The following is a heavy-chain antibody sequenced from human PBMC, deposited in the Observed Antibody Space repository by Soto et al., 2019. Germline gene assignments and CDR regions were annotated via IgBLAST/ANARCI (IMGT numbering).Heavy chain of an antibody. J-gene: IGHJ4*02. CDR3: AREDMSGTYYFDS. D-gene: IGHD1-26*01. CDR1: GGSFSSETHV. V-gene: IGHV4-61*03. Sequence: XTLSLPCAVFGGSFSSETHVWSWIRQPQGKGLEWIGYIYHSGITKSNPSLKGRLTISVDKSTNHFSLSLDSVTAADTDIYYCAREDMSGTYYFDSWGQGTRGTVS. CDR2: IYHSGIT.